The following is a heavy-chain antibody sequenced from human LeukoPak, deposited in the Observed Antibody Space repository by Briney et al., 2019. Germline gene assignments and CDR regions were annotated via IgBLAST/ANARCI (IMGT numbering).Heavy chain of an antibody. V-gene: IGHV3-7*05. CDR1: GFTFTDYW. CDR2: IKQDGGEK. Sequence: GGSLRLSCAASGFTFTDYWMSWVRQAPGKGLELVANIKQDGGEKYYVDSVKDRFTISRDNAKNSLYLQMNSLRAEDTAVYYCTRSYSPFDYGGQGTLVTVSS. D-gene: IGHD6-13*01. J-gene: IGHJ4*02. CDR3: TRSYSPFDY.